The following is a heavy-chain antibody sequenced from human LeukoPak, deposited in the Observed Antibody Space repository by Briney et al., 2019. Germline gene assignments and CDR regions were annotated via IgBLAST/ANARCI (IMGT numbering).Heavy chain of an antibody. CDR2: ISSSSNYI. J-gene: IGHJ4*02. CDR1: GFTFSSYT. CDR3: ARETGLGY. V-gene: IGHV3-21*01. Sequence: GGSLRLSCAASGFTFSSYTMNWVRQAPGKGLEWVSSISSSSNYIDYADSVKGRFTISRDNARNSLYLQMNSLRAEDTAVYYCARETGLGYWGQGTLVTVSS. D-gene: IGHD7-27*01.